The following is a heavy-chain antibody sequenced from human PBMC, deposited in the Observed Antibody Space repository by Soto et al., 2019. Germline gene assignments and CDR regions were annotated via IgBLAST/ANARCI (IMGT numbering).Heavy chain of an antibody. CDR2: IYYSGST. Sequence: PSETLYLTCTVSGGSISSYYWSWIRQPPGKGLEWIGYIYYSGSTNYNPSLKSRVTISVDTSKNQFSLKLSSVTAADTAVYYCARFPYYYDSSGYYNWFDPWGQGTLVTVS. CDR3: ARFPYYYDSSGYYNWFDP. V-gene: IGHV4-59*01. D-gene: IGHD3-22*01. CDR1: GGSISSYY. J-gene: IGHJ5*02.